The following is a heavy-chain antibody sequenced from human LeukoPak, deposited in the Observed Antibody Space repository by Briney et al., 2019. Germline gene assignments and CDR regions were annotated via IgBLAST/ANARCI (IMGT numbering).Heavy chain of an antibody. Sequence: PGGSLRLSCAASGFTFSSYGMNWVRQAPGKGLQWVSTIGSGSDTHYADSVKGRFTIPRDNSKNTLYLQMNSLRAEDTALYYCAKYGSVGAVRYFDSWGQGTLVTVSS. D-gene: IGHD4/OR15-4a*01. J-gene: IGHJ4*02. CDR3: AKYGSVGAVRYFDS. V-gene: IGHV3-23*01. CDR2: IGSGSDT. CDR1: GFTFSSYG.